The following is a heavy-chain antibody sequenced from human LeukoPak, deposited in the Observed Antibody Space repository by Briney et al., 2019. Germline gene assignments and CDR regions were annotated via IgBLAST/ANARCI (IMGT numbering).Heavy chain of an antibody. CDR2: IYYSGST. CDR3: ARSLHDRSFDY. D-gene: IGHD3-22*01. CDR1: GGSISSGGYY. Sequence: PSQTLSLTCTVSGGSISSGGYYWSWVRQHPGKGLEWIGYIYYSGSTNYNPSRKSRVTISVDPSKNQFSLKLSSVTAADTAVYYCARSLHDRSFDYWGQGTLVTVSS. J-gene: IGHJ4*02. V-gene: IGHV4-31*03.